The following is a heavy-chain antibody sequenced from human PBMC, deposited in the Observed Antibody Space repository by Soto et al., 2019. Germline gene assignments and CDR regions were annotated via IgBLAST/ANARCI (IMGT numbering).Heavy chain of an antibody. J-gene: IGHJ4*02. V-gene: IGHV4-31*03. CDR3: ARVYSESLGAFDV. D-gene: IGHD1-26*01. CDR2: IYHSGTT. CDR1: GGSISRGGYY. Sequence: QVQLQESGPGLVKPSQTLSLTCTVSGGSISRGGYYWRWIGQHPEKGLEWIGYIYHSGTTHYNPSLTSRVSISVDTSKTQFSLRLSSVTAADTAVYYCARVYSESLGAFDVWGQGTLVTVSS.